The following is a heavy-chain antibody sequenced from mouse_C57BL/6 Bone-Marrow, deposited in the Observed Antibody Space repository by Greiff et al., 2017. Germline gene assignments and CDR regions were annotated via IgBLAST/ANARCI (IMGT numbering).Heavy chain of an antibody. Sequence: QVQLKQPGAELVMPGASVKLSCKASGYTFTSYWMHWVKQRPGQGLEWIGEIDPSDSYTNYNQKFKGKSTLTVDKSSSTAYMQISSLTSEDSAVYYCARRGKSTTVVAHWYFDVWGTGTTVTVSS. CDR3: ARRGKSTTVVAHWYFDV. D-gene: IGHD1-1*01. J-gene: IGHJ1*03. CDR2: IDPSDSYT. CDR1: GYTFTSYW. V-gene: IGHV1-69*01.